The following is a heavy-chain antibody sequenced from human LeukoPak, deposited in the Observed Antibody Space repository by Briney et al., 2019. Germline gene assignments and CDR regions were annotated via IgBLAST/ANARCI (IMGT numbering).Heavy chain of an antibody. J-gene: IGHJ4*02. CDR2: IRSTANGYAT. V-gene: IGHV3-73*01. CDR3: TGNYYGSGSYADFDY. CDR1: GFTFSGSA. D-gene: IGHD3-10*01. Sequence: GGSLRLSCAASGFTFSGSALHWVRQASGKGLEWVGRIRSTANGYATAYAATVKGRFTISRDDSKNTAYLQMDSLKTEDTAVYYCTGNYYGSGSYADFDYWGQGTLVTVSS.